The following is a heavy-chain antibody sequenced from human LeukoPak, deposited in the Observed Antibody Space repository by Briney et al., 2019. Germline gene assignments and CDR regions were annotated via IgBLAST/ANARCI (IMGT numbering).Heavy chain of an antibody. V-gene: IGHV3-20*04. Sequence: GGSLKLPCAASGFTFDDYGMSWVRQAPGKGLEWVSGINWSGGSTGYADSVKGRFTISRDNAKNSLYLQMNSLRAEDTALYYCARAGDYGDFYWGQGTLVTVSS. D-gene: IGHD4-17*01. CDR3: ARAGDYGDFY. CDR2: INWSGGST. J-gene: IGHJ4*02. CDR1: GFTFDDYG.